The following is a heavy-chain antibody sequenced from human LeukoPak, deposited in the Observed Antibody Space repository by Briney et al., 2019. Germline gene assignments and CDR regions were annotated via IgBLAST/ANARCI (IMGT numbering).Heavy chain of an antibody. Sequence: PGGSLRLSCAASGFTFSDYYMSWIRQAPGKGLEWVSYISGGGTTIYYADSVKGRFTISRDNAKNSLYLQMNSLRAEDTAVYYCVRDRTSSSWRPDSFDIWGQGTMVTVSP. V-gene: IGHV3-11*01. D-gene: IGHD6-13*01. CDR2: ISGGGTTI. J-gene: IGHJ3*02. CDR3: VRDRTSSSWRPDSFDI. CDR1: GFTFSDYY.